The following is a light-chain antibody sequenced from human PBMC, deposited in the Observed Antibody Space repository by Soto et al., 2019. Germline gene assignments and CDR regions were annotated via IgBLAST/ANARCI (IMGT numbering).Light chain of an antibody. J-gene: IGLJ1*01. CDR2: EVS. V-gene: IGLV2-14*01. CDR1: SSDVGIYNY. CDR3: SSYTTSSTRV. Sequence: QSVLTQPACVSGSPGQSIAISCTGSSSDVGIYNYVSWYQQHPGKVPKLIIYEVSNRPSGVSNRFSGSKSGNTASLTISGLQAEEEADYYCSSYTTSSTRVFGTGTKVTAL.